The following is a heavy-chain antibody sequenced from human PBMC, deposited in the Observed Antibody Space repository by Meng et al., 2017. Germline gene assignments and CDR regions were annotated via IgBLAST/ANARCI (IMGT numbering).Heavy chain of an antibody. D-gene: IGHD4-23*01. V-gene: IGHV2-5*01. CDR2: IYWNDDK. CDR1: GFSLSTSGVG. J-gene: IGHJ3*02. Sequence: QITLKESGPTLVNPTQTLTLTCTFSGFSLSTSGVGVGWIRQPPGKALEWLALIYWNDDKRYSPSLKSRLTITKDTSKNQVVLTMTNMDPVDTATYYCAHFDYGGPTDDAFDIWGQGTMVTVSS. CDR3: AHFDYGGPTDDAFDI.